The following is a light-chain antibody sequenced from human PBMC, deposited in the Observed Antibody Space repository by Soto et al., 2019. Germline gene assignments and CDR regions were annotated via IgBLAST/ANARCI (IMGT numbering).Light chain of an antibody. J-gene: IGKJ2*01. CDR2: GAS. CDR1: QTVSSN. Sequence: ETVMTQSPATLSVSPGERATLSCRASQTVSSNLAWYQQKPGQSPRLLIYGASTRATGIPARFSGSGSGTEFTPTINSLQSEDFAVYYCQQYKNWPHTFGQGTKVDIK. CDR3: QQYKNWPHT. V-gene: IGKV3-15*01.